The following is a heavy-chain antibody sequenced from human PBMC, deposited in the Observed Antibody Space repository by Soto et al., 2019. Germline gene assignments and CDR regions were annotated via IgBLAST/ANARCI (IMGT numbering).Heavy chain of an antibody. V-gene: IGHV1-69*01. J-gene: IGHJ4*02. CDR2: IIPIFGTA. CDR3: ATSRANGYYYDSSGYYRLDY. CDR1: GGTFSSYA. Sequence: QVQLVQSGAEVKKPGSSVKVSCKASGGTFSSYAISWVRQAPGHGLEWMGGIIPIFGTANYAQKFQGRVTITADESTSTAYMELSSLRSEATAVYYCATSRANGYYYDSSGYYRLDYWGQGTLVTVSS. D-gene: IGHD3-22*01.